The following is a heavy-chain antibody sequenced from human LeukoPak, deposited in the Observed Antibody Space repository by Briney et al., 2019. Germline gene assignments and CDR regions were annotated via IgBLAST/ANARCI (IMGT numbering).Heavy chain of an antibody. D-gene: IGHD3/OR15-3a*01. CDR3: ANGLNVPDY. CDR1: GFTFSSYA. J-gene: IGHJ4*02. CDR2: ISDSGGST. Sequence: PAGRSLRLFCAASGFTFSSYAMSWARQAARRGMEWVSSISDSGGSTYYADSVQGRFTISRDNPKNTVFLQMNSLRAEDTAIYYCANGLNVPDYWGQGTLVTVSS. V-gene: IGHV3-23*01.